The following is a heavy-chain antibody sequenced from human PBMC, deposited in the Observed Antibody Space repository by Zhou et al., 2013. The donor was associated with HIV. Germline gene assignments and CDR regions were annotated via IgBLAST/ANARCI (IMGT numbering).Heavy chain of an antibody. CDR2: INPSGGST. J-gene: IGHJ3*02. Sequence: QVQLVQSGAEVKKPGASVKVSCKASGYTFTSYYMHWVRQAPGQGLEWMGIINPSGGSTSYAQKFQGRVTMTRDTSTSTVYMELSSLRSEDTAVYYCARGGQFSSGWYGSAFDIWGQGTMVTVSS. CDR1: GYTFTSYY. CDR3: ARGGQFSSGWYGSAFDI. D-gene: IGHD6-19*01. V-gene: IGHV1-46*01.